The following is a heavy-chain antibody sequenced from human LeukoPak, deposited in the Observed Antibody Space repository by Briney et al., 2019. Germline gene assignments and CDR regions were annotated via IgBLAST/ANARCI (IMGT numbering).Heavy chain of an antibody. CDR1: GYSFTSYW. CDR2: IYPCDSDT. CDR3: ARRGVRYSSGWYGGDDAFDI. J-gene: IGHJ3*02. Sequence: GESLKISCKGSGYSFTSYWIGWVRQMPGKGLEWMGIIYPCDSDTRYSPSFQGQVTISADKSISTAYLQWSSLKASDTAMYYCARRGVRYSSGWYGGDDAFDIWGQGTMVTVSS. D-gene: IGHD6-19*01. V-gene: IGHV5-51*01.